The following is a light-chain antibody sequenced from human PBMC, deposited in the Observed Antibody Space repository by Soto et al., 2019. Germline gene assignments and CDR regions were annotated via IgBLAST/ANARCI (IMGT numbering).Light chain of an antibody. CDR2: DVT. V-gene: IGLV2-14*03. CDR3: NSYTSSSTYV. Sequence: QSVLTQPASVSGSPGQSITISCTGTSSDVGGFNYVSWYQQHPGKAPKLMIYDVTNRPSGVPYRFSGSKSGNTASLTISGLQAEDEDDYYCNSYTSSSTYVFGTGTKVTVL. J-gene: IGLJ1*01. CDR1: SSDVGGFNY.